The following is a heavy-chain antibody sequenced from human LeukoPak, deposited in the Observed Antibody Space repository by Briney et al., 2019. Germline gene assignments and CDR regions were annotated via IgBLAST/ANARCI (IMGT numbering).Heavy chain of an antibody. CDR2: MNPNSGNT. Sequence: ASVKVSCKASGYTFTSYDINWVRQATGQGLEWMGWMNPNSGNTGYAQKFQGRVTMTRNTSISTAYMELSSLRSEDTAVYYCARGEPVEMATILLQNFDYWGQGTLVTVSS. CDR1: GYTFTSYD. V-gene: IGHV1-8*01. CDR3: ARGEPVEMATILLQNFDY. D-gene: IGHD5-24*01. J-gene: IGHJ4*02.